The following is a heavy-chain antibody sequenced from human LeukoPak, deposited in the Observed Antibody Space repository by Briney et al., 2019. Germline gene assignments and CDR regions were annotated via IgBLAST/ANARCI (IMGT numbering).Heavy chain of an antibody. CDR2: TSGDGITT. CDR1: GFTFHNYA. Sequence: GGSLRLSCAASGFTFHNYAIHWVRQAPGKVPEWVSLTSGDGITTYFADSVKGRFTISRDNSKSSLFLQMNSLRTEDTALYYCARDHVYGGADYWGQGTLVTVSS. D-gene: IGHD5/OR15-5a*01. J-gene: IGHJ4*02. V-gene: IGHV3-43*02. CDR3: ARDHVYGGADY.